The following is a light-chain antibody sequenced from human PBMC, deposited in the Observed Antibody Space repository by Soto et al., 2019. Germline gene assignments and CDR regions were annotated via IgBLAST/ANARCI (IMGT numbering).Light chain of an antibody. J-gene: IGKJ4*01. Sequence: EIVLTQSPGTLSLSPGERATLSCRASQSVTSSYLAWYQQKPGQAPRLLIYGASIRATGIPDRFSGSGSGADFTLSISRLEPEDFAVYYCHQYGSSPLTFGGGTKVEIK. CDR2: GAS. V-gene: IGKV3-20*01. CDR1: QSVTSSY. CDR3: HQYGSSPLT.